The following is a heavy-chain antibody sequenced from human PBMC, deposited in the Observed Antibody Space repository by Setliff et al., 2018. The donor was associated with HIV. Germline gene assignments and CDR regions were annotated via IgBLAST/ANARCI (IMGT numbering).Heavy chain of an antibody. V-gene: IGHV4-34*01. CDR3: VTSSSWSSRLNF. CDR1: GGSFSGYY. Sequence: PSETLSLTCAVYGGSFSGYYWSWIRQPPGKGLEWIGSIYYSGSTNYNPSLKSRVTISVDTSKNQFSLKLTSVTAADTAVYYCVTSSSWSSRLNFWGPGMLVTVSS. CDR2: IYYSGST. J-gene: IGHJ4*02. D-gene: IGHD2-2*01.